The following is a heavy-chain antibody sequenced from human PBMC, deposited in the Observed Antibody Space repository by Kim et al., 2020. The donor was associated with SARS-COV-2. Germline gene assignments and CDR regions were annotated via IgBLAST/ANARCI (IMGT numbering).Heavy chain of an antibody. Sequence: ASVKVSCKASGYTFTSYAMHWVRQAPGQRLEWMGWINAGNGNTKYSQKFQGRVTITRDTSASTAYMELSSLRSEDTAVYYCATRVVFPRYRQPLNFYYYYGVDVWGQGTTVTVSS. CDR1: GYTFTSYA. V-gene: IGHV1-3*01. CDR3: ATRVVFPRYRQPLNFYYYYGVDV. CDR2: INAGNGNT. D-gene: IGHD2-15*01. J-gene: IGHJ6*02.